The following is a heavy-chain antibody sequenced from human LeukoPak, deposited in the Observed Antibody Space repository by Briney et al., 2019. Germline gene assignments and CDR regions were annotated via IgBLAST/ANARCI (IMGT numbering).Heavy chain of an antibody. D-gene: IGHD1-26*01. J-gene: IGHJ5*02. V-gene: IGHV3-48*02. CDR2: ISSGSSTI. Sequence: GGSLRLSCAASGFIFSDYNMNWVRQAPGKGLEWVSYISSGSSTIYYADSVKGRFTISRDNAKNSLYLQMNSLTDEDTAVYYCARAPRGGGELLPLTSWGQGTLVTVSS. CDR1: GFIFSDYN. CDR3: ARAPRGGGELLPLTS.